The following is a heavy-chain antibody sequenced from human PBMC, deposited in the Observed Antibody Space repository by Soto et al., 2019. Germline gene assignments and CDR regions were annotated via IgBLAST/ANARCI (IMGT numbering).Heavy chain of an antibody. CDR2: ISGYNGQT. CDR3: ARDNRKELWVEGLNAMDV. CDR1: AYTFTTYG. Sequence: QVQLVQSGPEVKKPGASVKVSCKASAYTFTTYGISWVRQAPGQGLEWMGWISGYNGQTNDPQKSRGRGTLTTDTSTSTAYMELRSLRSDDTAMYYCARDNRKELWVEGLNAMDVWGQGTTVTVSS. V-gene: IGHV1-18*04. D-gene: IGHD3-10*01. J-gene: IGHJ6*02.